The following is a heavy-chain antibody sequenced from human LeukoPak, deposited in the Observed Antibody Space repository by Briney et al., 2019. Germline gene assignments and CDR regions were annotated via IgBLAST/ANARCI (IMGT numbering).Heavy chain of an antibody. Sequence: GGSLRLSCAASGFTFSSYEMNWVRQAPGKGLEWVSYISSSGSTIYYADSVKGRFTISRDNAKNSLYLQMNSLRAGDTAVYYCARAAYSSTWCSRYFDLWGRGTLVTVSS. J-gene: IGHJ2*01. D-gene: IGHD6-13*01. CDR2: ISSSGSTI. CDR1: GFTFSSYE. CDR3: ARAAYSSTWCSRYFDL. V-gene: IGHV3-48*03.